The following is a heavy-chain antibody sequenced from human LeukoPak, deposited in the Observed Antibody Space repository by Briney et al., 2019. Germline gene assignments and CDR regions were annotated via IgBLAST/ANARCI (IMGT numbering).Heavy chain of an antibody. Sequence: GGSLRLSCAASGFTFSSYSMNWVRQAPGKGLEWVANMKQDGSGTYYVDSVKGRFTISRDNAKNSLYLQMNSLRAEDTAVYYCAKDLHYGSADYWGQGTLVTVSS. CDR3: AKDLHYGSADY. V-gene: IGHV3-7*01. D-gene: IGHD3-10*01. CDR1: GFTFSSYS. CDR2: MKQDGSGT. J-gene: IGHJ4*02.